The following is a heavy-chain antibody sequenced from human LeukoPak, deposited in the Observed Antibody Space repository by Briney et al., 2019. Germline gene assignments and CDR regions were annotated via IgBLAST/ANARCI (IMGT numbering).Heavy chain of an antibody. CDR2: ISGSGGST. D-gene: IGHD3-16*01. CDR1: GFTFSSYA. Sequence: GGTLRLSCAASGFTFSSYAMSWVRQDPAKGLEWVSAISGSGGSTYYAASLNGRFTISRDNSKNTLYLQMNSLRAEDTAVYYCAKADSIRPYYYYYMDVWGKGTTVTVSS. CDR3: AKADSIRPYYYYYMDV. V-gene: IGHV3-23*01. J-gene: IGHJ6*03.